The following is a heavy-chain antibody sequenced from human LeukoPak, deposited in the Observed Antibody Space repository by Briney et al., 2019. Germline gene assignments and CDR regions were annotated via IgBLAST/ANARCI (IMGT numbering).Heavy chain of an antibody. CDR1: GFTFSSYG. CDR2: IWYDGSNK. D-gene: IGHD3-3*01. CDR3: AKLQFLEWLLSPSFDY. Sequence: GGSLRLSCAASGFTFSSYGMHWVRQAPGKGLEWVAVIWYDGSNKYYADSVKGRFTISRDNSKNTLYLQMNSLRAEDTAVYYCAKLQFLEWLLSPSFDYWGQGTLVTVSS. V-gene: IGHV3-33*06. J-gene: IGHJ4*02.